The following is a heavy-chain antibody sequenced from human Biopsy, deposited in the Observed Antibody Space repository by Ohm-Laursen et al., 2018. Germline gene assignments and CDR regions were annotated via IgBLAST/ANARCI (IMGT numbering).Heavy chain of an antibody. V-gene: IGHV4-59*11. CDR1: GGSMSDHY. D-gene: IGHD6-19*01. J-gene: IGHJ6*02. Sequence: GTLSLTCTVSGGSMSDHYWSWLRQTPGKGLEWLGYIYYTGKTTYNPSLESRIAISVDTSKNKFSLQLDSMTAADTAVYYCGRVWLWRGYGMDVWGQGTTVTVSS. CDR2: IYYTGKT. CDR3: GRVWLWRGYGMDV.